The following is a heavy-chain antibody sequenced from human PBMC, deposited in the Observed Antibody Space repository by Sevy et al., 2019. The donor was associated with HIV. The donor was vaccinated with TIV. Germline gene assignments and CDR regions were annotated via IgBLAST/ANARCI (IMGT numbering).Heavy chain of an antibody. D-gene: IGHD3-10*01. Sequence: SETLSLTCTVSGGSINSGGYYWNWIRQHPGKGLEWIGYIDDSGRTKYSPSLKSRVTISEDTSKNQFSLKLGSVNAADTAVYYCARASGNSLNYGVDVWGQGTTVAVSS. V-gene: IGHV4-31*03. CDR1: GGSINSGGYY. J-gene: IGHJ6*02. CDR2: IDDSGRT. CDR3: ARASGNSLNYGVDV.